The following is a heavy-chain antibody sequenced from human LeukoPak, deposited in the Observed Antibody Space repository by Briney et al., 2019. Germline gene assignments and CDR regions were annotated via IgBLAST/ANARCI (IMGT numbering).Heavy chain of an antibody. CDR3: ARDNYDSSANDY. CDR2: INHSGST. D-gene: IGHD3-22*01. Sequence: PSETLSLTCAVYGGSFSGYYWSWIRQPPGKGLEWIGEINHSGSTNYNPSPKSRVTISVDTSKNQFSLKLSSVTAADTAVYYCARDNYDSSANDYWGQGTLVTVSS. J-gene: IGHJ4*02. V-gene: IGHV4-34*01. CDR1: GGSFSGYY.